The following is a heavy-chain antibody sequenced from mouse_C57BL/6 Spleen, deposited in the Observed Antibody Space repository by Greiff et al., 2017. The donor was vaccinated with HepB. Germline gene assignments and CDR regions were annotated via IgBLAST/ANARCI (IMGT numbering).Heavy chain of an antibody. J-gene: IGHJ4*01. CDR3: TRVPDYDGAMDY. CDR1: GFTFSSYA. CDR2: ISSGGDYI. V-gene: IGHV5-9-1*02. Sequence: EVHLVESGEGLVKPGGSLKLSCAASGFTFSSYAMSWVRQTPEKRLEWVAYISSGGDYIYYADTVKGRFTISRDNARNTLYLQMSSLKSEDTAMYYCTRVPDYDGAMDYWGQGTSVTVSS. D-gene: IGHD2-4*01.